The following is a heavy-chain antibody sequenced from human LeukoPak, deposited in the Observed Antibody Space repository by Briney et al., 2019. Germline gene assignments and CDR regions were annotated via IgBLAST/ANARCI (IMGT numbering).Heavy chain of an antibody. V-gene: IGHV3-30*02. CDR2: IRDDGNDK. J-gene: IGHJ4*02. CDR1: GFTFSTYD. Sequence: PGGSLRLSCSTSGFTFSTYDMHWVRQAPGKGLEWVASIRDDGNDKFYAASEEGRFTISRDNSKSTLYLQMSSLRVEDTAVYYCAKDVLRDKTGYFDYWGQGALVTVSS. CDR3: AKDVLRDKTGYFDY. D-gene: IGHD1-14*01.